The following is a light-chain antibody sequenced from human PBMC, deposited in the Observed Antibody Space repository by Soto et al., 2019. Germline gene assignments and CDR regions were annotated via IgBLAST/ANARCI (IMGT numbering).Light chain of an antibody. CDR1: SGHSSYA. V-gene: IGLV4-69*01. CDR2: LNSDGSH. J-gene: IGLJ2*01. CDR3: QTWGTGIQV. Sequence: QSVLTQSPSASASLGASVKLTCTLSSGHSSYAIAWHQQQPEKGPRYLMKLNSDGSHSKGDGIPDRFSGSSSGAERYLTISGLQSEAEADYYCQTWGTGIQVFGGGTKLSVL.